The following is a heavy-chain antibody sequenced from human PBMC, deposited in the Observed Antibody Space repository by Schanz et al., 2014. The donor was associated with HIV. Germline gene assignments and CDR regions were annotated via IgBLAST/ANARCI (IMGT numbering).Heavy chain of an antibody. CDR1: GFTFSNYA. D-gene: IGHD3-22*01. CDR3: AKDGSLDYDNSGYYAT. J-gene: IGHJ4*02. Sequence: EVQLLESGGGLVQPGGSLRLSCAASGFTFSNYAMTWVRQAPGKGLEWVSVMTTNDRIYYAESVKGRFTISRDTSTNTLYLQMSGLSAEDTAVYYCAKDGSLDYDNSGYYATWGQGTLVTVSS. CDR2: MTTNDRI. V-gene: IGHV3-23*01.